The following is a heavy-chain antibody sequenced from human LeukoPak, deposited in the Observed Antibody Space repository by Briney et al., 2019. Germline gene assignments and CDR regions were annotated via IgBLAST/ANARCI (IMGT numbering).Heavy chain of an antibody. D-gene: IGHD2-21*02. CDR2: VSGGGGTT. Sequence: GGSLRLSCAASGFTLSSYWMSWVRQAPGKGREWVSSVSGGGGTTYYADSVQGRFNISKDNSKNTLYLQMNSLRAEDTAIYYCAKVRCGGACVDAFDIWGQGTMVTVSS. V-gene: IGHV3-23*01. J-gene: IGHJ3*02. CDR3: AKVRCGGACVDAFDI. CDR1: GFTLSSYW.